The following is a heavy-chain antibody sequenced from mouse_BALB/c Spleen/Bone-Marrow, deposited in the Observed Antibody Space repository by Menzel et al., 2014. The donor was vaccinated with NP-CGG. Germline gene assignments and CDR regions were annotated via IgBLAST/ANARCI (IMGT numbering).Heavy chain of an antibody. Sequence: VQLQQSGAELVKPGASVKLSCTASGFNIKDTYIHWVKQRPEQGLEWIGRIDPANGNTKYDPKFQGKATITADTSSNTAYPQVSSLTSEDTAVYYCARRLRSAMDYWGQGTSVTVSS. CDR1: GFNIKDTY. CDR2: IDPANGNT. CDR3: ARRLRSAMDY. D-gene: IGHD1-1*01. V-gene: IGHV14-3*02. J-gene: IGHJ4*01.